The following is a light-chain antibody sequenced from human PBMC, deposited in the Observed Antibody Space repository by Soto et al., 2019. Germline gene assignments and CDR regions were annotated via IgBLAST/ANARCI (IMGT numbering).Light chain of an antibody. CDR2: AAS. CDR3: QQSYSTPPWT. Sequence: DIQMTQSPSSLSASVGDRVTITCRASQSLSSYLNWYQQKPGKAPKLLIYAASSLQSGVRSRFSGSGSGTDFTLTITSLQPEDFATYYCQQSYSTPPWTFGQGTKVEIK. J-gene: IGKJ1*01. V-gene: IGKV1-39*01. CDR1: QSLSSY.